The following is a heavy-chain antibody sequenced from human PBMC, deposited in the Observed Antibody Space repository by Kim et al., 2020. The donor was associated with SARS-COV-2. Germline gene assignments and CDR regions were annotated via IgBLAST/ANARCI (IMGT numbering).Heavy chain of an antibody. V-gene: IGHV3-30*02. CDR3: AKEAGLDYYDSSGYCMDV. Sequence: VKGPFTISMDNSKNTLYLQMNSLRAEDTAVYYCAKEAGLDYYDSSGYCMDVWGQGTTVTVSS. J-gene: IGHJ6*02. D-gene: IGHD3-22*01.